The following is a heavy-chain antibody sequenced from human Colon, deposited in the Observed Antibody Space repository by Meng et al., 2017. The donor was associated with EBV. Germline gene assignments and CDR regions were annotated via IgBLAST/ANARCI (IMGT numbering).Heavy chain of an antibody. J-gene: IGHJ4*02. CDR3: ARWAFIDSYGFDH. CDR2: IYHYGGT. Sequence: QLQMRDEGPGRVKPSGTLSRTCAVFGGSITERNSWSWVRQPPGKALEWIGEIYHYGGTNYTPSLKSRVTISVDKSKNQISLKLTSVTAADTAVYYCARWAFIDSYGFDHWGQGTLVTVSS. CDR1: GGSITERNS. D-gene: IGHD5-18*01. V-gene: IGHV4-4*02.